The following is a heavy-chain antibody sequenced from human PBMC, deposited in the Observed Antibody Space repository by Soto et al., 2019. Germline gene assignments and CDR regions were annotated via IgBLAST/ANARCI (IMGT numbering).Heavy chain of an antibody. CDR1: GYTFTSYA. CDR3: AREDSSGWYGFDY. D-gene: IGHD6-19*01. Sequence: ASVKVSWKASGYTFTSYAMHWVRQAPGQRLEWMGWINAGNGNTKYSQKFQGRVTITRDTSASTAYMELSSLRSEDTAVYYCAREDSSGWYGFDYWGQRTLVTGSS. CDR2: INAGNGNT. J-gene: IGHJ4*02. V-gene: IGHV1-3*01.